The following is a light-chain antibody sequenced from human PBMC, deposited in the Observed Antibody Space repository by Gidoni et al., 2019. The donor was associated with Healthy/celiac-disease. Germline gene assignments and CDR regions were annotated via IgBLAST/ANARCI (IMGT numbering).Light chain of an antibody. V-gene: IGLV3-1*01. CDR3: QAWDSSTVV. J-gene: IGLJ2*01. Sequence: SYELTQPPSVSVSPGQTASITCSGDKLGDKYACWYQQKPGQYPVLVIYKDSKRPSGIPERFSGSNSGNTATLTISGTQAMDEADYYRQAWDSSTVVFGGGTKLTVL. CDR2: KDS. CDR1: KLGDKY.